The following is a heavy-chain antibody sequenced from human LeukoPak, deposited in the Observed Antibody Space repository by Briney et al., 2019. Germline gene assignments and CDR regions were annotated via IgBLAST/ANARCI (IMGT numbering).Heavy chain of an antibody. CDR1: GYTFTGYY. Sequence: GASVKVSCKASGYTFTGYYMHWVRQAPGQGLEWMGWINPNSGGTNYAQKFQGRVTMTRDTSISTAYMELSRLRSDDTAVYYCARVGFSYSSSAGYFDYWGQGTLVTVSS. V-gene: IGHV1-2*02. D-gene: IGHD6-6*01. CDR2: INPNSGGT. CDR3: ARVGFSYSSSAGYFDY. J-gene: IGHJ4*02.